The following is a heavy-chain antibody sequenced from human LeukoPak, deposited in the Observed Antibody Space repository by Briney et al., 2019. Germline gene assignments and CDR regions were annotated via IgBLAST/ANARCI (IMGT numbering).Heavy chain of an antibody. CDR3: ARSFRYCSGGSCYAEPANFDY. V-gene: IGHV1-69*13. D-gene: IGHD2-15*01. Sequence: SVKVSCKASGGTFSSYAISWVRQAPGQGLEWMGGIIPIFGTANYAQKFQGRVTITADESTSTAYMELSSLRSEDTAVYYCARSFRYCSGGSCYAEPANFDYWGQGTLVTVSS. CDR2: IIPIFGTA. CDR1: GGTFSSYA. J-gene: IGHJ4*02.